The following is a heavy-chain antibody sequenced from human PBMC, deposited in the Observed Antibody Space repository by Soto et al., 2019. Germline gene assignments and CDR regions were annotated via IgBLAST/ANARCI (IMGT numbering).Heavy chain of an antibody. CDR1: GFTLSGST. V-gene: IGHV3-73*01. Sequence: GGSLRLSCAASGFTLSGSTMEWVRQASGKGLEWVGRIRSKANNYATTYIESVKGRFTISRDDSKNTAYLQMNSLKTEDTAIYYCTRHGPETVNYFDYWGQGTLVTVSS. CDR2: IRSKANNYAT. D-gene: IGHD4-4*01. J-gene: IGHJ4*02. CDR3: TRHGPETVNYFDY.